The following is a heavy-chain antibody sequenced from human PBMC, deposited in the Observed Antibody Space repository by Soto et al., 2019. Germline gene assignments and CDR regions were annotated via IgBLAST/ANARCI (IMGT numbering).Heavy chain of an antibody. CDR1: GGSISSGGYS. CDR3: ARSKTTVTTFDY. J-gene: IGHJ4*02. CDR2: IYHSGST. D-gene: IGHD4-17*01. V-gene: IGHV4-30-2*01. Sequence: QLQLQESGSGLVKPSQTLSLTCAVSGGSISSGGYSWSWIRQPPGKGLEWIGYIYHSGSTYYNPSLKSRVPLSVDRSKNQFSLKLSSVTAGDKAVYYCARSKTTVTTFDYWGQGTLVTVSS.